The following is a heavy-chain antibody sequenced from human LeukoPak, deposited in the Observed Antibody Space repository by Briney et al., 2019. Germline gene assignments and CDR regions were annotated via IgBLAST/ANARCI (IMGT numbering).Heavy chain of an antibody. V-gene: IGHV1-69*04. CDR3: ARSGPRYGVDV. CDR1: GGTLSSYA. Sequence: GASVKVSCKASGGTLSSYAISWVRQAPGQGLEWMGRIIPILGIANYAQKFQGRVTITADKSTSTAYMELSSLRSEDTAVYYCARSGPRYGVDVWGQGTTVTVSS. D-gene: IGHD3-10*01. J-gene: IGHJ6*02. CDR2: IIPILGIA.